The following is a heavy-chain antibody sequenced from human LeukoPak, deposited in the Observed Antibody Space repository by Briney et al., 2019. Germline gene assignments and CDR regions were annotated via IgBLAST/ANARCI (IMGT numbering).Heavy chain of an antibody. Sequence: SQTLSLTCTVSGYAIISGGFSWNWIRQPPGKGLEWIGCIYDRGPAHYNPSLKSRVTSSVDTSKNQFSLRLVSVTAADTAVYFCARGWGYFDYWGQGALVTVSS. CDR1: GYAIISGGFS. J-gene: IGHJ4*02. CDR2: IYDRGPA. CDR3: ARGWGYFDY. D-gene: IGHD3-16*01. V-gene: IGHV4-30-2*01.